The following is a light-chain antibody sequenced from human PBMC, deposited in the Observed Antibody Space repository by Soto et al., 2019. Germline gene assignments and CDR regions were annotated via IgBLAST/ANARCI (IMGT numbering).Light chain of an antibody. CDR2: DVT. Sequence: QSALTQPASVSGSPEQSITISCTGTSSDVGGYIYVSWYQQHPGKAPELMIYDVTSRPSGVSYRFSGSKSGNTASLTISGLQAEDEADYYCSSYTTSSSYVFGNGTKVTVL. CDR1: SSDVGGYIY. J-gene: IGLJ1*01. V-gene: IGLV2-14*01. CDR3: SSYTTSSSYV.